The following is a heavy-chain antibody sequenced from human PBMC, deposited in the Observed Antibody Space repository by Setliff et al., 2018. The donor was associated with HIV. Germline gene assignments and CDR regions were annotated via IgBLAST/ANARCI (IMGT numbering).Heavy chain of an antibody. D-gene: IGHD3-22*01. V-gene: IGHV3-20*04. Sequence: PGGSLRLSCVTSGFNFDDYGMSWVRQAPGKGLEWVSGINWNGGSTGYADSVKGRVTISRDYGKNSLYLQMDSLRAEDTAVYYCARAQSTGYLYFDSWGQGTLVTVSS. CDR2: INWNGGST. CDR1: GFNFDDYG. CDR3: ARAQSTGYLYFDS. J-gene: IGHJ4*02.